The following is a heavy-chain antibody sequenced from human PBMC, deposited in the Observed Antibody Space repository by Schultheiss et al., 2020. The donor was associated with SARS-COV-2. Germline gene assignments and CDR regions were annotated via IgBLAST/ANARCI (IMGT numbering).Heavy chain of an antibody. CDR1: GGSISSGGYY. V-gene: IGHV4-31*01. CDR2: IYYSGST. CDR3: AREMGSHYYDSSGYYPNWYFDL. J-gene: IGHJ2*01. D-gene: IGHD3-22*01. Sequence: SQTLSLTCTVSGGSISSGGYYWSWIRQHPGKGLEWIGYIYYSGSTYYNPSLKSLVTISVDTSKNQFSLKLSSVTAADTAVYYCAREMGSHYYDSSGYYPNWYFDLWGRGTLVTVSS.